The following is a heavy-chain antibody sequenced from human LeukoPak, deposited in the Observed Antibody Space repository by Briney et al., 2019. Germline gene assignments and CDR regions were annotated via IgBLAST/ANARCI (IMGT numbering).Heavy chain of an antibody. D-gene: IGHD6-19*01. J-gene: IGHJ4*02. CDR2: ISSSSSYI. CDR3: AREGAVAGIVDY. CDR1: GFTFSSYS. V-gene: IGHV3-21*01. Sequence: PGGSLRLSCAASGFTFSSYSMNWVRQAPGKGLEWVSSISSSSSYIYYADSVKGRFTISRDNAKNSLYLQMNSLRAEDTAVYYCAREGAVAGIVDYWGQGTLVTVSS.